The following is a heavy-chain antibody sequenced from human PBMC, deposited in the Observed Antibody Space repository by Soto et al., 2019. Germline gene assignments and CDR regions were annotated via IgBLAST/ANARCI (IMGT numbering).Heavy chain of an antibody. D-gene: IGHD2-8*01. CDR3: ARRFYAGYCTNGVCPAGFDY. Sequence: SETLSLTCTVSGGSISSGGYYWSWIRQHPGKGLEWIGYIYYSGSTYYNPSLKSRVTISVDTSKNQFSLKLSSVTASDTAMYYCARRFYAGYCTNGVCPAGFDYWGQGTLVTVSS. CDR2: IYYSGST. CDR1: GGSISSGGYY. J-gene: IGHJ4*02. V-gene: IGHV4-31*03.